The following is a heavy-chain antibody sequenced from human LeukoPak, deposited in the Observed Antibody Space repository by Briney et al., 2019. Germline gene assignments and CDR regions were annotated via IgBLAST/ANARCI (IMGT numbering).Heavy chain of an antibody. V-gene: IGHV3-33*06. D-gene: IGHD1-1*01. CDR2: IWYDGSNK. Sequence: GGSLRLSCAASGFIFRSYDMHWVRQAPDKGLEWVAVIWYDGSNKYYAESVKGRFTISRDNSKNTLYLQMNSLRAEDTAVYFCAKELIIQPTGTVAFDFWGQGTMVTVSS. CDR3: AKELIIQPTGTVAFDF. CDR1: GFIFRSYD. J-gene: IGHJ3*01.